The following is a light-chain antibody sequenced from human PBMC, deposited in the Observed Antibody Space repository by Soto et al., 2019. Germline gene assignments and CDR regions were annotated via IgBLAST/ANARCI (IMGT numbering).Light chain of an antibody. CDR2: TAS. V-gene: IGKV1-12*01. CDR3: QQANSFPLT. Sequence: DIQMTQSPSPLSASVGDRVTITCRASQTISTYLNWYQQKPGKAPKLLIYTASGLQSGVPSRFSGSGSGTDFTLTISSLQPEDFATYYCQQANSFPLTFGGGTKVEIK. J-gene: IGKJ4*01. CDR1: QTISTY.